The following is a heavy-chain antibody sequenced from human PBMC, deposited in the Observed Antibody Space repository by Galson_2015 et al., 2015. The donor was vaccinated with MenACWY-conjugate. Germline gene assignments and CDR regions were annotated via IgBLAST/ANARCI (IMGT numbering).Heavy chain of an antibody. CDR1: GFTFDDYA. Sequence: SLRLSCAASGFTFDDYAMHWVRHVPGEGLEWVPGISWDRSSIAYADSVKGRFTISRDNAKNSLYLQMNSLRAEDTALYYCAKDSQGGLGDAFDIWGQGTMVTVSS. CDR3: AKDSQGGLGDAFDI. D-gene: IGHD3-16*01. J-gene: IGHJ3*02. CDR2: ISWDRSSI. V-gene: IGHV3-9*01.